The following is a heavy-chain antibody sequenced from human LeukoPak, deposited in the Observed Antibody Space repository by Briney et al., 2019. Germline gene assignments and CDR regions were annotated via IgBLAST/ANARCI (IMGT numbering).Heavy chain of an antibody. Sequence: PGGSLRLSCAASGFTFSSYAMSWVRQAPGKGLEWVSYISSTYNIYYSDSVRGRFTISRDYAKNSVYLQMNSLRDEDTAVYYCARDHNWGFDFWGQGTLVAVSS. CDR1: GFTFSSYA. CDR2: ISSTYNI. D-gene: IGHD7-27*01. V-gene: IGHV3-48*02. J-gene: IGHJ4*02. CDR3: ARDHNWGFDF.